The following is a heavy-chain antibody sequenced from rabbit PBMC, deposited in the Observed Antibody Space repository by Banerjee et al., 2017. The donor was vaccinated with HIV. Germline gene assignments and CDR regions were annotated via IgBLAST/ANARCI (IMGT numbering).Heavy chain of an antibody. CDR2: INAGNANST. J-gene: IGHJ4*01. CDR3: ARDLAGVIGWNFGL. Sequence: QSLEESGGDLVQPGASLTLTCTASGFSLSNNYVMCWVRQAPVKGLEWTACINAGNANSTCYASWAKGRFTISKTSSTTVTLQMTSLTAADTATYFCARDLAGVIGWNFGLWGPGTLVTVS. CDR1: GFSLSNNYV. D-gene: IGHD4-1*01. V-gene: IGHV1S40*01.